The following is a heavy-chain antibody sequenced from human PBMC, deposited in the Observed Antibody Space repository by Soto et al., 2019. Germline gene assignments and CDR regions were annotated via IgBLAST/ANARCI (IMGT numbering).Heavy chain of an antibody. CDR3: ATRQGGSYNWFDP. Sequence: SETLSLTCTVSGGSISRSSYSWAWIRQPPGKGLEWIGPLYYSGNTYYNPSLRSRVTISVDTSKNQFSLKLSSVTAADTAVYYCATRQGGSYNWFDPWGQGTLVTVSS. V-gene: IGHV4-39*01. CDR2: LYYSGNT. D-gene: IGHD2-15*01. J-gene: IGHJ5*02. CDR1: GGSISRSSYS.